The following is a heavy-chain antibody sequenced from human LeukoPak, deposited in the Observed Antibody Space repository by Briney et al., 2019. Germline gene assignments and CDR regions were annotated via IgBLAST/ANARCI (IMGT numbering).Heavy chain of an antibody. Sequence: PSETLSLNCAVYGGSFSGYSWTWIRQPPGKGLEWIGEFNHSGSTNYNPSLKSRVTISVDTSKNQFSLKLTSVTAADTAVCYCARVRLPPYYYYYYYMDVWGKGTTATVSS. V-gene: IGHV4-34*01. CDR2: FNHSGST. J-gene: IGHJ6*03. CDR3: ARVRLPPYYYYYYYMDV. CDR1: GGSFSGYS. D-gene: IGHD5-18*01.